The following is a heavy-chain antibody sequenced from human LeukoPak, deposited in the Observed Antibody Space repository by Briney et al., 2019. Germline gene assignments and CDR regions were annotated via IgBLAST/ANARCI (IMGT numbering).Heavy chain of an antibody. D-gene: IGHD6-13*01. Sequence: GASVNVCCNASGYTFTGYYMHLVRQAPGQGLERMGCINQNSGGINYAQKYQGMLTMTRETSISTVYMELSRLRSDDTAVYYCGRERAAGFDYW. CDR2: INQNSGGI. CDR3: GRERAAGFDY. V-gene: IGHV1-2*02. CDR1: GYTFTGYY. J-gene: IGHJ4*01.